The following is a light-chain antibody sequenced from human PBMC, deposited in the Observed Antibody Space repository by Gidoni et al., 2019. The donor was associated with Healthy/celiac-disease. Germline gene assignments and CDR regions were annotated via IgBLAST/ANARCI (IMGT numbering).Light chain of an antibody. J-gene: IGKJ2*01. V-gene: IGKV2-28*01. Sequence: IVMTQSPLSLPVTPGEPASISCRSSQSLLHSNGYHYLEWYLQKPGQSPQLLIYLGSNRASGVPDRFSGSGSGTDFTLKISRVEAEDVGVYYCMQALQTPMYTFGQGTKLEIK. CDR3: MQALQTPMYT. CDR2: LGS. CDR1: QSLLHSNGYHY.